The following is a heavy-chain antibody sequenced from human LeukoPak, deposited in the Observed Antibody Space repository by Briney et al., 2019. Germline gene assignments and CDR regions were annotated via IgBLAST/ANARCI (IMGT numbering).Heavy chain of an antibody. J-gene: IGHJ4*02. Sequence: ASVKVSCKASGYTFTGYYMPWVRQAPGQGLEWMGWINPNSGGTNYAQKFQGRVTMTRDTSISTAYMELSRLRSDDTAVYYCARDSLYCSSTSCYPHYYFDYWGQGTLVTVSS. D-gene: IGHD2-2*01. V-gene: IGHV1-2*02. CDR3: ARDSLYCSSTSCYPHYYFDY. CDR2: INPNSGGT. CDR1: GYTFTGYY.